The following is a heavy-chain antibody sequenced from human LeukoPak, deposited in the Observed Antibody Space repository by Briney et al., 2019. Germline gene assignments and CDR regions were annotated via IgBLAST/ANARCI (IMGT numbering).Heavy chain of an antibody. J-gene: IGHJ4*02. CDR2: IKHDGSVK. CDR3: AGGVSY. CDR1: GFSLSTFW. Sequence: PGGSLRLSCTASGFSLSTFWMNWVRQAPGKGLEWVANIKHDGSVKYYVDSVKGRFTISRDNAMQSLYLQMNSLRAEDTAVYYCAGGVSYWGRGTLVTVSS. V-gene: IGHV3-7*04.